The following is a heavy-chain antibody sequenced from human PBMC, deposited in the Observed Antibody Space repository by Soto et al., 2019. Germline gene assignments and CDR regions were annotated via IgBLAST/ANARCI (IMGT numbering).Heavy chain of an antibody. CDR1: GYKFTNHY. J-gene: IGHJ4*02. Sequence: ASVKVSCKASGYKFTNHYIHWVRQAPGVGLEWMGIINPNGGGTDYAQKFQGRVTMTTDSYASTVHMELCSPRSEDTAVYFCARDSSASSISYSFDYWGQGTLVTVSS. V-gene: IGHV1-46*01. D-gene: IGHD3-10*01. CDR3: ARDSSASSISYSFDY. CDR2: INPNGGGT.